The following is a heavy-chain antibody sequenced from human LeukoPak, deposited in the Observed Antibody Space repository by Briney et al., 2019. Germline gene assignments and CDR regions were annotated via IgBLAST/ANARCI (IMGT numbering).Heavy chain of an antibody. CDR2: ISGSGDDT. J-gene: IGHJ4*02. CDR1: GFTFSSHA. D-gene: IGHD3-9*01. V-gene: IGHV3-23*01. CDR3: ARFYDILTGYFDY. Sequence: GSLRLSCAASGFTFSSHAMSWVRQAPGKGLEWVSGISGSGDDTYYADSVKGRFTISRDNSKNTLYLQMNSLRAEDTAVYYCARFYDILTGYFDYWGQGTLVTVSS.